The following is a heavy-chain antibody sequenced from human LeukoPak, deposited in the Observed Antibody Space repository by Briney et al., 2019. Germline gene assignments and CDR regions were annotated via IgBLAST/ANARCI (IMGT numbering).Heavy chain of an antibody. CDR2: INHSGST. J-gene: IGHJ4*02. CDR3: ARRGYCSGGSCYPSYFDS. Sequence: SETLSLTCAVYGGPFSGYYWTWIRQPPGKGLHWIGEINHSGSTNYNPSLKSRVTISVDTSKNQFSLKLTSVTAADTAVYYCARRGYCSGGSCYPSYFDSWGQGTLVTVSS. CDR1: GGPFSGYY. D-gene: IGHD2-15*01. V-gene: IGHV4-34*01.